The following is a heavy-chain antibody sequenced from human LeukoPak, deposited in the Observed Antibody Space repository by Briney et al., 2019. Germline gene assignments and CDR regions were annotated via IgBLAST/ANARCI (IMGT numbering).Heavy chain of an antibody. CDR3: ARGGDLYYSRKPNWFDP. D-gene: IGHD3-10*01. CDR1: GGSISSYY. Sequence: SETLSLTCTVSGGSISSYYWSWIRQPPGKGLEWIGYIYYSGSTNYNPSLKSRVTISVDTSKNQFSLKLSSVTAADTAVYYCARGGDLYYSRKPNWFDPWGQGTLVTVSS. CDR2: IYYSGST. J-gene: IGHJ5*02. V-gene: IGHV4-59*12.